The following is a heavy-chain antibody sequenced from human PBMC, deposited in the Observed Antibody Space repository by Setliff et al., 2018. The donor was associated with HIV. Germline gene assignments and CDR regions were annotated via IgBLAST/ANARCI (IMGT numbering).Heavy chain of an antibody. CDR2: INPSGGST. Sequence: RASVKVSCKASATFTNVDIHWLRRATGQGLEWMGTINPSGGSTSYAQKFQGRVTMTRDTSTSTVYMELSSLRSEDTAVYYCARDCSSTSCPGSFNYYYYYYYMDVWGKGTTVTVSS. V-gene: IGHV1-46*03. CDR3: ARDCSSTSCPGSFNYYYYYYYMDV. D-gene: IGHD2-2*01. CDR1: ATFTNVD. J-gene: IGHJ6*03.